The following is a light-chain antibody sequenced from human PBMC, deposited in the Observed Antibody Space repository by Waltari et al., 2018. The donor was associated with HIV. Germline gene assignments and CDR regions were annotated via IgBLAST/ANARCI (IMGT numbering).Light chain of an antibody. Sequence: DIQMTQSPFSLSASLGDRVTITSRASQDINSYLAWYQQKPGKGPKLLIYGAVTLQSGVPSRFSGSGSGTYFTLTISSLQVEDVATYYCQKYDSGPLTFGGGTKVEIK. V-gene: IGKV1-27*01. CDR1: QDINSY. CDR2: GAV. CDR3: QKYDSGPLT. J-gene: IGKJ4*01.